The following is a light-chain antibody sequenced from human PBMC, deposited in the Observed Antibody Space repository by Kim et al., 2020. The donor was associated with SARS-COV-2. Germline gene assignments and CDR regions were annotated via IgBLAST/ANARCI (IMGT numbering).Light chain of an antibody. CDR1: DNITSL. Sequence: PSTPAAACGDTATDTMRATDNITSLLTWQQQKTGKAPKVLIYKASTLESGVPARFSGSGSVTEFTLTITSLQPDDFATYYCQHYRTFGQGTKREI. J-gene: IGKJ1*01. CDR2: KAS. V-gene: IGKV1-5*03. CDR3: QHYRT.